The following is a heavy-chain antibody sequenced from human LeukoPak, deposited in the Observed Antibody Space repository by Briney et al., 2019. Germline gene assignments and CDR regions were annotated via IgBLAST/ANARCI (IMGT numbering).Heavy chain of an antibody. CDR3: ARDGATYYYDSSGAQKDY. D-gene: IGHD3-22*01. CDR2: ISGSGGST. V-gene: IGHV3-23*01. J-gene: IGHJ4*02. Sequence: GSLRLSCAASGFTFSSYAMSWVRQAPGKGLEWVSAISGSGGSTYYADSVKGRFTISRDNAKNSLYLQMNSLRAEDTAVYYCARDGATYYYDSSGAQKDYWGQGTLVTVSS. CDR1: GFTFSSYA.